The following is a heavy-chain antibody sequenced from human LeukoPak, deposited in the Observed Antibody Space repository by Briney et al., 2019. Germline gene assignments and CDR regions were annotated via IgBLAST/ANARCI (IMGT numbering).Heavy chain of an antibody. CDR1: GYTFTGYY. J-gene: IGHJ4*02. V-gene: IGHV1-2*06. CDR2: INPNSGGT. Sequence: ASVKVSCKASGYTFTGYYMHWVRQAPGQGLEWLGRINPNSGGTNYAQKFQGRVTMTRDTSISTAYMELSRLRSDDTAVYYCARSRIAVTKGGFFPNYYFDYWGQGTLVTVSS. D-gene: IGHD6-19*01. CDR3: ARSRIAVTKGGFFPNYYFDY.